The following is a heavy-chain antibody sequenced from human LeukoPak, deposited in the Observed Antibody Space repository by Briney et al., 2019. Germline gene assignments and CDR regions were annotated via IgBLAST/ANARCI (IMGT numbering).Heavy chain of an antibody. CDR3: ARDDYDSSGFDY. V-gene: IGHV3-21*01. D-gene: IGHD3-22*01. J-gene: IGHJ4*02. CDR2: ISSSSSYI. CDR1: GFTFSSYS. Sequence: PGGSLRLSCAASGFTFSSYSMNWVRQAPGKGLEWVSSISSSSSYIYYADSVKGRFTISRDNAKNSLYLQMNSLRAEGTAVYYCARDDYDSSGFDYWGQGTLVTVSS.